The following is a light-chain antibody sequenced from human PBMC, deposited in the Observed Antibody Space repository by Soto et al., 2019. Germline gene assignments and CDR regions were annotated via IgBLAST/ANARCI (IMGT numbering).Light chain of an antibody. Sequence: DIQMTQSPSTLSASVGDRVTITCRASQGISKWLAWYQQKPGKAPKLLIYGASSLENGVPSRFSGSGSGTEFTLTISSLQPDDFATYFCQQYISYVMWSLGQGTKVDIK. CDR2: GAS. CDR1: QGISKW. V-gene: IGKV1-5*01. CDR3: QQYISYVMWS. J-gene: IGKJ1*01.